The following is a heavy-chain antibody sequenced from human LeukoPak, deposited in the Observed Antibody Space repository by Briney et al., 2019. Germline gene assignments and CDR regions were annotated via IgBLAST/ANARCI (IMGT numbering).Heavy chain of an antibody. CDR3: ARGYYDVLTGYSSGGYFQH. CDR2: IYSGGAT. CDR1: GFTASSNY. J-gene: IGHJ1*01. D-gene: IGHD3-9*01. Sequence: GGSLRLSCAATGFTASSNYMSWVRQAPGKGLEWVSGIYSGGATYYADSVKGRFTISRGTSKNPLYLQMNSLRAEDTAVYYCARGYYDVLTGYSSGGYFQHWGQGTLVTVSS. V-gene: IGHV3-66*01.